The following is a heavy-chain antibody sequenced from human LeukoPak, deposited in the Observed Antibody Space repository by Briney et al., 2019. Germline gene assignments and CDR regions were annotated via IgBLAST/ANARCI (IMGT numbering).Heavy chain of an antibody. Sequence: SETLSLTCTVSGGSISSYYWSWIRQPPGKGLEWIGYIYYGGSTNYNPSLKSRVTISVDTSKNQFSLKLSSVTAADTAVYYCASSYGSGSPGFDPWGQGTLVTVSS. CDR1: GGSISSYY. V-gene: IGHV4-59*01. CDR2: IYYGGST. CDR3: ASSYGSGSPGFDP. J-gene: IGHJ5*02. D-gene: IGHD3-10*01.